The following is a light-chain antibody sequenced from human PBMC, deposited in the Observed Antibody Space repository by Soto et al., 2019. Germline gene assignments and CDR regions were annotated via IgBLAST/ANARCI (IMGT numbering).Light chain of an antibody. CDR2: DAS. V-gene: IGKV3-11*01. J-gene: IGKJ5*01. CDR3: QQRSNWPIT. Sequence: EIVLTQSPATLSLSPGERATLSVMASQSVSSYLAWYQQKPGQAPRLLIYDASNRATGIPARFSGSGSGTDFTLTISSLEPEDFAVYYCQQRSNWPITFGQGTRLEIK. CDR1: QSVSSY.